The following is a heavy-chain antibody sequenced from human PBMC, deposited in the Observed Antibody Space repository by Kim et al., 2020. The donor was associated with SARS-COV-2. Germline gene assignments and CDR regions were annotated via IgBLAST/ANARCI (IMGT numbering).Heavy chain of an antibody. CDR2: ISYSGST. J-gene: IGHJ4*02. CDR1: GGSISSYY. Sequence: SETLSLTCTVSGGSISSYYWSWIRQPPEKGLEWIGYISYSGSTNYNPSLKSRVSISVDTSKNQFSLKLSSVTAADTAVYYCARARNWNSPNFDYWGQGTLVTVSS. D-gene: IGHD1-7*01. V-gene: IGHV4-59*01. CDR3: ARARNWNSPNFDY.